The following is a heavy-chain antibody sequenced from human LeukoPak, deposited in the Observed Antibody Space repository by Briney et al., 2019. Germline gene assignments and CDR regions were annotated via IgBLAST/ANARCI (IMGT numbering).Heavy chain of an antibody. CDR1: GFTFSSYA. Sequence: GGSLRLSCAASGFTFSSYAMYWVRQAPGKGLEWVSAITESGGSTYYADSVKGRFTISRDNSKNTLYLQMNSLRAEDTAMYYCAREQKTTVEFLFDYWGQGTLVTVSS. CDR2: ITESGGST. D-gene: IGHD4-11*01. V-gene: IGHV3-23*01. J-gene: IGHJ4*02. CDR3: AREQKTTVEFLFDY.